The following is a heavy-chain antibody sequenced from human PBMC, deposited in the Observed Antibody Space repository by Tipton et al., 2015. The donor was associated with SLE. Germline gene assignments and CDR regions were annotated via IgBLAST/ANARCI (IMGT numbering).Heavy chain of an antibody. V-gene: IGHV4-4*02. CDR3: ARGPDYSNYYFYRMDV. CDR1: GASITSSDW. CDR2: IHHRGST. D-gene: IGHD4-11*01. Sequence: TLSLTCAVSGASITSSDWWSWVRQPPGKGLEYIGEIHHRGSTNYNPSLKSRITISLDKSNNHFSLRLGSLTAADTAVYYCARGPDYSNYYFYRMDVWGQGTTVTVSS. J-gene: IGHJ6*02.